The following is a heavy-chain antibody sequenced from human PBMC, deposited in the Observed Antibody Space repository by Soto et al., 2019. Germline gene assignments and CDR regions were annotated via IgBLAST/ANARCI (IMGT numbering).Heavy chain of an antibody. J-gene: IGHJ6*02. CDR1: GGTFSSYA. Sequence: SVKVSCKASGGTFSSYAISWVRQAPGQGLEWMGGIIPIFGTANYAQKFQGRVTITADESTSTAYMELSSLRSEDTAVYYCASASGLITIFGVAHGYYGMDVWGQGTTVTVSS. V-gene: IGHV1-69*13. CDR3: ASASGLITIFGVAHGYYGMDV. D-gene: IGHD3-3*01. CDR2: IIPIFGTA.